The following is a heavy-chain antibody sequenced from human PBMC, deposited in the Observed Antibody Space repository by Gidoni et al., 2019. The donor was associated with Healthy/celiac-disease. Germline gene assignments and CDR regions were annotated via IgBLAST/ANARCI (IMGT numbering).Heavy chain of an antibody. V-gene: IGHV3-11*06. CDR2: ISSSSSYT. D-gene: IGHD5-12*01. J-gene: IGHJ6*02. Sequence: QVQLVESGGGLVKPGGSLRLSCAASGFTFSDYYMSWIRQAPGKGLEWVSYISSSSSYTNYADSVKGRFTISRDNAKNSLYLQMNSLRAEDTAVYYCARDRSGGYSGYDYYYYGMDVWGQGTTVTVSS. CDR1: GFTFSDYY. CDR3: ARDRSGGYSGYDYYYYGMDV.